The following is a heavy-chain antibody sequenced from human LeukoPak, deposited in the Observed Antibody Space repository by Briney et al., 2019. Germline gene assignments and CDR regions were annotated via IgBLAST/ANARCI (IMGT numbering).Heavy chain of an antibody. CDR1: GGSISSGSYY. J-gene: IGHJ4*02. CDR2: IYSSGST. Sequence: SQTLSLTCTVSGGSISSGSYYWSWIRQPAGKGLEWIGHIYSSGSTNYNPSLKSRVTISVDTSKNQFSLKLSSVTAADTAVYYCARAGDMVRGVISFFDYWGQGTLVTVSS. D-gene: IGHD3-10*01. V-gene: IGHV4-61*09. CDR3: ARAGDMVRGVISFFDY.